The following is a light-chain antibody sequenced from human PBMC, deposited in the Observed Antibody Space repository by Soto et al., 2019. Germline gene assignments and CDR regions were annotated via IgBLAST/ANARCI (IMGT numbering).Light chain of an antibody. J-gene: IGKJ4*01. CDR1: HGINTF. CDR3: QQLESYPST. V-gene: IGKV1-9*01. CDR2: AAS. Sequence: KFSQSPCSLDASVVDSVTITCRASHGINTFLAWYQQKPGKAPKLLIYAASTLQSGVPSRFSGSGSGTDFTLTISSLQPEDFATYYCQQLESYPSTFGGGTKVDIK.